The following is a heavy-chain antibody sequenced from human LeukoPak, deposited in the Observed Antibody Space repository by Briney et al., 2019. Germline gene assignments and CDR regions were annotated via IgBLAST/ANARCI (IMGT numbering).Heavy chain of an antibody. Sequence: SETLSLTCAVYGGSFSGSYWSWIRQPPGKGLEWIGEINHSGSTNYNPSLKSRATISVDTSKNQFSLKLSSVTAADTAVYYCARGPEDIVVVPAARTDAFDIWGQGTMVTVSS. CDR1: GGSFSGSY. D-gene: IGHD2-2*01. CDR3: ARGPEDIVVVPAARTDAFDI. J-gene: IGHJ3*02. CDR2: INHSGST. V-gene: IGHV4-34*01.